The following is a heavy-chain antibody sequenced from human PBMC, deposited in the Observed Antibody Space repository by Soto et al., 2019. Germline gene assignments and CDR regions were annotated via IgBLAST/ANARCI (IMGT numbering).Heavy chain of an antibody. Sequence: EVQLVESAAGLVQPGGSLRLSCAASGFTVSSNYMRWVRQAPGKGLEWVSVIYSGGSTFYADSVKGRFTISRDNSKNTVYLQMNSLRAEDASVYYCAREIGRGAAQTSYMDVWGKGTTVTVS. CDR2: IYSGGST. CDR1: GFTVSSNY. D-gene: IGHD6-6*01. CDR3: AREIGRGAAQTSYMDV. V-gene: IGHV3-66*01. J-gene: IGHJ6*03.